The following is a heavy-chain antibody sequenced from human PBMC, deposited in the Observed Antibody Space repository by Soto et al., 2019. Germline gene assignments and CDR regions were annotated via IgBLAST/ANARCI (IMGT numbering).Heavy chain of an antibody. Sequence: EVQLVESGGGLVQPGGSLRLSCAAAGFTFSNYAMHWVRLAPGKGLEYVSAISSDGGSTYYANSVKGRFTISRDNSKNTLYLQMGSLRAEDMAVYYCARAGSAITMVRGALFDLWGQGTMVTVSS. CDR3: ARAGSAITMVRGALFDL. V-gene: IGHV3-64*01. J-gene: IGHJ3*01. CDR2: ISSDGGST. CDR1: GFTFSNYA. D-gene: IGHD3-10*01.